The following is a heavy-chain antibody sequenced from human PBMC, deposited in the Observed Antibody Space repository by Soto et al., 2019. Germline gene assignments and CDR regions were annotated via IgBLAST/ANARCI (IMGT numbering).Heavy chain of an antibody. CDR3: ARDRVGAMVD. D-gene: IGHD1-26*01. Sequence: QVQLVQSGAEVKKPGASVKVSCKASGYTFTSYNINWVGKATGQGLEWMGWMNPNSGNTAYAQKFQGRVTMTRNTSISTAYMKLSSLRPDETAVYYCARDRVGAMVDWGQGTLVTVSS. CDR1: GYTFTSYN. V-gene: IGHV1-8*01. J-gene: IGHJ4*02. CDR2: MNPNSGNT.